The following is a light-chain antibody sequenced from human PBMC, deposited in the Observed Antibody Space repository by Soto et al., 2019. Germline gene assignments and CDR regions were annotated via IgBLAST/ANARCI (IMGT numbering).Light chain of an antibody. J-gene: IGLJ1*01. CDR1: SSDVGGYNY. Sequence: QSALTQPRSVSGSPGQSVTISCTGTSSDVGGYNYVSWYQQHPGKAPKLMIYDVSKRPSGVPDRFSGSKSGNTASLTISGLQAEYEADDYCCSYSGSYYVFGTGTKVTVL. CDR2: DVS. CDR3: CSYSGSYYV. V-gene: IGLV2-11*01.